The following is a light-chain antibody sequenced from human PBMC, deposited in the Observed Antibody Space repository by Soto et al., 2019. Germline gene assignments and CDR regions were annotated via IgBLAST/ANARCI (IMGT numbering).Light chain of an antibody. CDR2: GAS. CDR1: QDITSY. CDR3: QHCDYLPI. J-gene: IGKJ3*01. Sequence: DIQMTQSPSSLSASVGDRVTITCQASQDITSYLNWYQHKPGKAPKLLIYGASILEAGVPPRFSGSGSGTDFSLTIGMLQPEDVATYYCQHCDYLPIFGPGTTVDFK. V-gene: IGKV1-33*01.